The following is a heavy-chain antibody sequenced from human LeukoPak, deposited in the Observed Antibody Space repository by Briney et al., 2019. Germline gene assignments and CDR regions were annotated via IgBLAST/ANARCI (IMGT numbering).Heavy chain of an antibody. CDR2: LYYSGST. J-gene: IGHJ6*03. CDR1: GGSISSSSYY. CDR3: ASRHDDSNPHYYYYYYMDV. Sequence: SETLSLTCTVSGGSISSSSYYWGWIRQPPGKGLEWIGSLYYSGSTYHNPSLKSRVTISVDTSKNHFSLKLISVTAADTAVYYCASRHDDSNPHYYYYYYMDVWGKGTTVTVSS. V-gene: IGHV4-39*02. D-gene: IGHD4-11*01.